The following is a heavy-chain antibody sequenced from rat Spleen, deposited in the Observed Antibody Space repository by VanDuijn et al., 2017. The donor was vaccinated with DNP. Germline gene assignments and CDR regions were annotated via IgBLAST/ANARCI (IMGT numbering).Heavy chain of an antibody. D-gene: IGHD1-8*01. Sequence: EVKLVESGGGLVQPGRSLKLSCETSGFNFNNYWMGWVRQAPGKGLEWIGEINMVGNTINYTPSLKDKFTITRDNAQNTLYLQMSKLGSEDTATYYCARDSRDYGSYVDYFDYWGQGVMVTVSS. V-gene: IGHV4-2*01. CDR2: INMVGNTI. CDR1: GFNFNNYW. J-gene: IGHJ2*01. CDR3: ARDSRDYGSYVDYFDY.